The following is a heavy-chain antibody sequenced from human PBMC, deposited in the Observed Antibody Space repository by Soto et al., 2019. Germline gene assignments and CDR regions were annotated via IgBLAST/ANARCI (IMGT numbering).Heavy chain of an antibody. J-gene: IGHJ6*02. CDR2: IFYDGVNK. D-gene: IGHD5-12*01. V-gene: IGHV3-33*01. Sequence: GGSLRSSFVASGFTFSSDGMHWVRQIPGKGLEWVAVIFYDGVNKYYADSLKGRFTISRDNSKNTLYLQINSLRAEEKDVYYWARDDSTEDIRSDYLPHYGDTYVWGQGTTVTVSS. CDR3: ARDDSTEDIRSDYLPHYGDTYV. CDR1: GFTFSSDG.